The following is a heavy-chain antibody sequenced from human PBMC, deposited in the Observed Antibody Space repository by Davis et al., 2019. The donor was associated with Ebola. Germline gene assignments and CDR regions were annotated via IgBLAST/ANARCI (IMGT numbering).Heavy chain of an antibody. CDR1: GYTFTGYY. Sequence: ASVKVSCKASGYTFTGYYMHWVRQAPGQGLEWMGWINPNSGGTNYAQKFQGWVTMTRNTSISTAYMELSSLRSEDTAVYYCARSYYDFWSGYCFDYWGQGTLVTVSS. CDR2: INPNSGGT. CDR3: ARSYYDFWSGYCFDY. V-gene: IGHV1-2*04. D-gene: IGHD3-3*01. J-gene: IGHJ4*02.